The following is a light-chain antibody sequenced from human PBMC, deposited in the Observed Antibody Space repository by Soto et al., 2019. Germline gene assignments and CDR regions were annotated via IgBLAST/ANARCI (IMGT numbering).Light chain of an antibody. Sequence: AIRMSQSLSSFSAYTGDRVTITCRASQGISSWLAWFQQQPGKAPKLLIYKASNLQSGVPSRFSGSGSGTDFTLTISSLQPEDFATYYCQQSYSTLSITFGQGRLLEVK. J-gene: IGKJ5*01. V-gene: IGKV1-8*01. CDR1: QGISSW. CDR3: QQSYSTLSIT. CDR2: KAS.